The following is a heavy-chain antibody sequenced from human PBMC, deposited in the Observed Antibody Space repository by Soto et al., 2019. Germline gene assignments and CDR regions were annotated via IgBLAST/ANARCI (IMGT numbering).Heavy chain of an antibody. D-gene: IGHD6-13*01. CDR2: ISYDGSNK. Sequence: GGSLRLSCAASGFTFSSYGMHWVRQAPGKGLEWVAVISYDGSNKYYADSVKGRFTISRDNSKNTLYLQMNSLRAEDTAVYYCAKVIWGIAAAGTKGYYYYYGMDVWGQGTTVTVSS. CDR3: AKVIWGIAAAGTKGYYYYYGMDV. J-gene: IGHJ6*02. V-gene: IGHV3-30*18. CDR1: GFTFSSYG.